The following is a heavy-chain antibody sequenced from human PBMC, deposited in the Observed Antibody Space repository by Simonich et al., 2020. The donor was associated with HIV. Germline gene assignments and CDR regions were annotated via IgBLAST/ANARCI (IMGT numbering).Heavy chain of an antibody. D-gene: IGHD6-6*01. V-gene: IGHV3-7*01. Sequence: EVHLVQSGGGLVQPGGSLRLSCADSGFTFSRYWMTWVRQAPGKGLEWVANIKQDGSQKYYVDSVKGRFTISRDNAKNLLYLQMDSLRVEDTAVYYCARGWDGSSSSLDDYWGQGTLVTVSS. J-gene: IGHJ4*02. CDR2: IKQDGSQK. CDR1: GFTFSRYW. CDR3: ARGWDGSSSSLDDY.